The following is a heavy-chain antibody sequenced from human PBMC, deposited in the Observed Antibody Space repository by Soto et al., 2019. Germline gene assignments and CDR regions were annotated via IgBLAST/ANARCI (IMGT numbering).Heavy chain of an antibody. CDR2: ISSSSSTI. Sequence: GGSLRLSCAASGFTFSSYSMNWVRQAPGKGLEWVSYISSSSSTIYYADSVKGRFTISRDNAKNSLYLQMNSLRAEDTAVYYCARVQLRAASLAKDVWGKGTTVTVSS. D-gene: IGHD2-2*01. V-gene: IGHV3-48*01. CDR1: GFTFSSYS. J-gene: IGHJ6*04. CDR3: ARVQLRAASLAKDV.